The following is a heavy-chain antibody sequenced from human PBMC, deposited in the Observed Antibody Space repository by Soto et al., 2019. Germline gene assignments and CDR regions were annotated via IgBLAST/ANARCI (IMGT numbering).Heavy chain of an antibody. Sequence: QVQLHLSGPGRVKSSETLSLTCSVSGASVSRNYWGWVRQTPGKGLEFIGHVRYTGDTTESPSLKSRIGLSIDTSSNRFSLKLFSMTAADTAVYFCARRAYDNVWNSYYCDLWGQGTLVTVSS. D-gene: IGHD1-7*01. CDR1: GASVSRNY. V-gene: IGHV4-59*02. CDR3: ARRAYDNVWNSYYCDL. CDR2: VRYTGDT. J-gene: IGHJ5*02.